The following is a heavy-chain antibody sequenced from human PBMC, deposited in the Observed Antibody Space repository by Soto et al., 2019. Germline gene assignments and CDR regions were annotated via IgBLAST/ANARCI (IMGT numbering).Heavy chain of an antibody. J-gene: IGHJ6*02. CDR1: GFIVDSRY. Sequence: EVQLVETGGGLIQPGGSLRLSCAASGFIVDSRYMSWVRQAPGKGLEWVSVIYSGGLTYNADSVKGRFTISRDRSKNTLYLQMNSLRAEDTAVYYCARVDYYYYGMDVWGQGTTVTVSS. CDR3: ARVDYYYYGMDV. CDR2: IYSGGLT. V-gene: IGHV3-53*02.